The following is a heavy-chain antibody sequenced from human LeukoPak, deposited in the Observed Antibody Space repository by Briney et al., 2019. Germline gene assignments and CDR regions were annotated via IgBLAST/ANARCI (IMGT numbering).Heavy chain of an antibody. J-gene: IGHJ4*02. CDR1: GVSISTYY. CDR3: ARMYSGTSYYFDY. V-gene: IGHV4-59*01. Sequence: PSQTLSLTCSVSGVSISTYYWIWIRQPPPKGLEWTGFFSHSGSTKYNPSLKSRVTMSVDTSKNQFSLKLSSVTAADTAVYYCARMYSGTSYYFDYWGQGTLVTVSS. D-gene: IGHD1-26*01. CDR2: FSHSGST.